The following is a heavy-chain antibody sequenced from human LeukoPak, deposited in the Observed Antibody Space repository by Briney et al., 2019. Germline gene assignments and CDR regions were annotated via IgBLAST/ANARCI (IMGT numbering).Heavy chain of an antibody. CDR3: VKDGYSVHDGL. D-gene: IGHD5/OR15-5a*01. Sequence: SETLSLTCAVYGWSFSGYYWSWIRQPPGKGLEWIGEIKHSGSTKYNPSPKRRGTITVDTSKNQLPLKLIYVTAADTAVYYCVKDGYSVHDGLWGQGTLADVSS. CDR2: IKHSGST. V-gene: IGHV4-34*01. CDR1: GWSFSGYY. J-gene: IGHJ4*02.